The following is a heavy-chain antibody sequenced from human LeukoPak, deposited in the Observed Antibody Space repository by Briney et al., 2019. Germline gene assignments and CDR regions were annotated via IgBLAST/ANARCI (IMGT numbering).Heavy chain of an antibody. CDR1: GFTFGDYA. D-gene: IGHD2-2*01. V-gene: IGHV3-49*04. CDR3: TLTPRYCSSTSCSHFDY. J-gene: IGHJ4*02. Sequence: GGSLRLSCTASGFTFGDYAMSWVRQAPGKGLEWVGFIRSKAYGGTTEYAASVKGRFTISRDDSKSIAYLQVNSLKTEDTAVYYCTLTPRYCSSTSCSHFDYWGQGTLVTVSS. CDR2: IRSKAYGGTT.